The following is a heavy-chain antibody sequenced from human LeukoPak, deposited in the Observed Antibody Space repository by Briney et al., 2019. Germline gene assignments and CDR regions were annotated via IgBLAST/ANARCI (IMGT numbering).Heavy chain of an antibody. J-gene: IGHJ3*02. CDR3: ARSFILSGDASDI. Sequence: SQTLSLTCTVSGGSISSGSYYWSWIRQPAGKGLEWIGRIYTSGSTNYNPSLKSRVTISVDTSKNQFSLKLSSVTAADTALYYCARSFILSGDASDIWGQGTMVTVSS. D-gene: IGHD3-16*02. CDR1: GGSISSGSYY. V-gene: IGHV4-61*02. CDR2: IYTSGST.